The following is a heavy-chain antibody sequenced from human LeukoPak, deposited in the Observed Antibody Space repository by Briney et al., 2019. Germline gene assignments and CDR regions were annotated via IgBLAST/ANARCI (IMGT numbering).Heavy chain of an antibody. Sequence: SETLSLTCTVSGGSISSSSYYWGWIRQPPGKGLEWIGSIYYSGSTYYNPSLKSRVTISVDTSKNQFSLKLSSVTAADTDVYYCARLHRTQLTFDYWGQGTLVTVSS. CDR1: GGSISSSSYY. CDR2: IYYSGST. D-gene: IGHD5-18*01. CDR3: ARLHRTQLTFDY. J-gene: IGHJ4*02. V-gene: IGHV4-39*01.